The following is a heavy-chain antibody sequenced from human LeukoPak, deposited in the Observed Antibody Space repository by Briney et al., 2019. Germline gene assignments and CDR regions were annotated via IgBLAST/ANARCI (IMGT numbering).Heavy chain of an antibody. V-gene: IGHV3-7*03. Sequence: GGSLRLSCATSRFTFSSYWMSWVRQAPGKGLEWVANIKQDGSEKYYVDSVKGRFTISRDNAKNSLYLQLNSLRAEDTAVYYCARARGGYDFDYWGQGTLVTVSS. CDR2: IKQDGSEK. CDR3: ARARGGYDFDY. J-gene: IGHJ4*02. D-gene: IGHD5-12*01. CDR1: RFTFSSYW.